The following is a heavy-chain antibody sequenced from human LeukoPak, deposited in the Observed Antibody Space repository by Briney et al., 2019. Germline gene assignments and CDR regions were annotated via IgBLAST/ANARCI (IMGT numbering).Heavy chain of an antibody. CDR3: ARGGGRITMVRGVMTFDY. Sequence: SVKVSCNASGGTFSSYAISWVRQAPGQGLEWMGGIIPIFGTANYAQKFQGRVTITADKSTSTAYMELSSLRSEDTAVYYCARGGGRITMVRGVMTFDYWGQGTLVTVSS. CDR2: IIPIFGTA. D-gene: IGHD3-10*01. J-gene: IGHJ4*02. V-gene: IGHV1-69*06. CDR1: GGTFSSYA.